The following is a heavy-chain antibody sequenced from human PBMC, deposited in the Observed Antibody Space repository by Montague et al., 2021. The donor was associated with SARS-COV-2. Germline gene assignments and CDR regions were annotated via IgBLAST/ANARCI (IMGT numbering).Heavy chain of an antibody. CDR3: ARLRDGVVPSPILGVGPYYSYDYMDV. CDR2: INHGGST. J-gene: IGHJ6*03. D-gene: IGHD3-10*01. V-gene: IGHV4-34*01. CDR1: GGSFSGNY. Sequence: ETLSLTCAVYGGSFSGNYWNWIRQPPGKGLEWIGEINHGGSTNYNPSLKSRLTISADTSKNQFSLKLTSVAAADTAVYYCARLRDGVVPSPILGVGPYYSYDYMDVWGKGTTVTVSS.